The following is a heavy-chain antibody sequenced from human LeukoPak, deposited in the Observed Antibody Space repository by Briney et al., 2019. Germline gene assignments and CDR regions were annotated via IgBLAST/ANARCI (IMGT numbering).Heavy chain of an antibody. CDR2: ISAYNGNT. D-gene: IGHD2-2*01. J-gene: IGHJ5*02. CDR1: GYTFTSYG. Sequence: GASVKVSCKASGYTFTSYGISWVRQAPGQGLEWMGWISAYNGNTNYAQKLQGRVTVTTDTSTSTAYMELRSLRSDDTAVYYCARDRRRYCSSTSCYFFDPWGQGTLVTVSS. V-gene: IGHV1-18*01. CDR3: ARDRRRYCSSTSCYFFDP.